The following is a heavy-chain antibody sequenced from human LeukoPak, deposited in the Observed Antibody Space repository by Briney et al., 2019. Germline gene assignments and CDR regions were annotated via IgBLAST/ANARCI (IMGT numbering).Heavy chain of an antibody. CDR1: GFTFSSYW. J-gene: IGHJ3*02. V-gene: IGHV3-7*03. CDR2: IKQDGSEK. CDR3: AKGLGATSADAFDI. Sequence: GGSLRLSCAASGFTFSSYWMSWVRQAPGKGLEWVANIKQDGSEKYYVDSVKGRFTISRDNAKNSLYLQMNSLRAEDTAVYYCAKGLGATSADAFDIWGQGTMVTVSS. D-gene: IGHD1-26*01.